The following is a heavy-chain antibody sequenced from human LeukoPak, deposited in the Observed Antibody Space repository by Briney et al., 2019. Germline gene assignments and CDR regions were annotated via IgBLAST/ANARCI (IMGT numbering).Heavy chain of an antibody. Sequence: SETLSLTCAFSGGSISTYYWSWIRQPPGKGLEWIGYIYYSGSTNYNPSLKSRVTISVDTSKNQFSLKLSSVTAADTAVYYCARKGPYGDYVDYWGQGTLVAVSS. CDR3: ARKGPYGDYVDY. CDR2: IYYSGST. D-gene: IGHD4-17*01. CDR1: GGSISTYY. J-gene: IGHJ4*02. V-gene: IGHV4-59*08.